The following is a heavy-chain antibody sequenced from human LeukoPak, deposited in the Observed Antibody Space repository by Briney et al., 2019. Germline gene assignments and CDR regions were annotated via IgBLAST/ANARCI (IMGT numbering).Heavy chain of an antibody. J-gene: IGHJ4*02. CDR3: AGHHPRNTVDF. V-gene: IGHV4-59*08. CDR1: GGSFSSYY. Sequence: SETLSLTCTVSGGSFSSYYWSWIRQPPGKGLEWIGYIDYSGSTSYNPSLKSRVTISLDTSKNQFSLKLTSVTAADTAVYYCAGHHPRNTVDFWGQGTLVTVSS. D-gene: IGHD2/OR15-2a*01. CDR2: IDYSGST.